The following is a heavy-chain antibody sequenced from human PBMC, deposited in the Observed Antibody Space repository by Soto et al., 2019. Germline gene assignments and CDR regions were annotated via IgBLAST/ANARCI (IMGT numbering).Heavy chain of an antibody. CDR3: AKARNGYTYGSFDY. CDR2: ISGSGGST. D-gene: IGHD5-18*01. V-gene: IGHV3-23*01. CDR1: VFTFSYSV. Sequence: GGSLRLSCAASVFTFSYSVMTWVRQAPGKGLEWVSAISGSGGSTYYADSVKGRFTISRDNSKNTLYLQMNSLRAEDTALYYCAKARNGYTYGSFDYWGQGTLVTVSS. J-gene: IGHJ4*02.